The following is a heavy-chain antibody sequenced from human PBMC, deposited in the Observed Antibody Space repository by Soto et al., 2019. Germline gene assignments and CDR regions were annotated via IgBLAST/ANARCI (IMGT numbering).Heavy chain of an antibody. CDR1: GFTFSKYG. CDR2: ISYHGSNK. CDR3: AKDRQLWSSLYYIDY. J-gene: IGHJ4*02. V-gene: IGHV3-30*18. D-gene: IGHD5-18*01. Sequence: GGSLRLSCAASGFTFSKYGMHWVRQAPGKGLEWVAVISYHGSNKNYADSVKGRFTISRDNSNNTLYLQMNSLRAEDTAVYYCAKDRQLWSSLYYIDYWGQGPLVSVSS.